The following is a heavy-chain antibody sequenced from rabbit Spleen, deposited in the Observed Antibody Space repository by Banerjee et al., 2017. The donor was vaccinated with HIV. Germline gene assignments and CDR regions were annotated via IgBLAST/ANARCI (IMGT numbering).Heavy chain of an antibody. Sequence: QLVESGGGLVQPGGSLKLSCKASGFDFSRYYVSWVRQAPGKGLEWIGDIDPIFGIAVYASWVNGRFTISSHNAQNTLDLQLNSLTAADTATYFCVRDYSYYFNLWGPGTLVTVS. CDR3: VRDYSYYFNL. CDR1: GFDFSRYY. D-gene: IGHD7-1*01. CDR2: IDPIFGIA. V-gene: IGHV1S7*01. J-gene: IGHJ4*01.